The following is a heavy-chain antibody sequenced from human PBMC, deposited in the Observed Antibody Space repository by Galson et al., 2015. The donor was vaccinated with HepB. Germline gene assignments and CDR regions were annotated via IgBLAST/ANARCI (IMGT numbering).Heavy chain of an antibody. J-gene: IGHJ5*02. CDR2: IKSKTDGGTT. CDR1: GFTFSNAW. D-gene: IGHD2-21*02. Sequence: SLRLSCAASGFTFSNAWMSWVRQAPGKGLEWVGRIKSKTDGGTTDYAAPVKGRFTISRDDSKNTLYLQMNSLKTEDTAVYYCTTTYLTYCGGDCFSWGQGTLVTVSS. CDR3: TTTYLTYCGGDCFS. V-gene: IGHV3-15*01.